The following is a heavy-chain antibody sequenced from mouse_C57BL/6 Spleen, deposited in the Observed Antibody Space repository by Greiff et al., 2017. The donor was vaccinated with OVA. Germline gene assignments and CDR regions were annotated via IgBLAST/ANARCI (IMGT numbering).Heavy chain of an antibody. V-gene: IGHV1-4*01. Sequence: QVQLQQSGAELARPGASVKMSCKASGYTFTSYTMHWVKQRPGQGLEWIGYINPSSGYTKYNQKFKDKATLTADKSSSTAYMQLSSLTSEDSAVYYCARALTTVVGAMDYWGQGTSVTVSS. CDR2: INPSSGYT. CDR3: ARALTTVVGAMDY. D-gene: IGHD1-1*01. J-gene: IGHJ4*01. CDR1: GYTFTSYT.